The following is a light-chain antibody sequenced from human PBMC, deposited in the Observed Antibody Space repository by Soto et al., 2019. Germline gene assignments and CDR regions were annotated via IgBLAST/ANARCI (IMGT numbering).Light chain of an antibody. V-gene: IGLV2-14*03. CDR3: QAYDYSLTASV. Sequence: QSALTQPASVSGSPGQSITISCTGSSSDVGGFNYVSWYQQHPGNAPKLLIYEVSNRPSGVSGRFSASKSGNTASLTISGLQAEDEADYYCQAYDYSLTASVFGGGTKVTVL. CDR2: EVS. J-gene: IGLJ3*02. CDR1: SSDVGGFNY.